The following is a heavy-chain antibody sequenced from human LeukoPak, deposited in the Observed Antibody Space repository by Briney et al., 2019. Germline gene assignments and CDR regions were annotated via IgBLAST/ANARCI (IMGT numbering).Heavy chain of an antibody. CDR3: ARDVKWELVRWFDP. J-gene: IGHJ5*02. Sequence: SETLSLTCTVSGGSISSYYWSWIRQPAGKGLEWIGRIYTSGSTNYNPSLKSRVTMSVDTSKNQFSLKLSSVTAADTAGYYCARDVKWELVRWFDPWGQGTLVTLSS. CDR2: IYTSGST. D-gene: IGHD1-26*01. CDR1: GGSISSYY. V-gene: IGHV4-4*07.